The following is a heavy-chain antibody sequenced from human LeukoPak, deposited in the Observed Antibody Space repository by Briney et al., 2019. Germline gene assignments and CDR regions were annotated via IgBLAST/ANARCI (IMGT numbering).Heavy chain of an antibody. J-gene: IGHJ3*02. CDR2: IYYSGST. CDR1: GGSISSYY. CDR3: ARGKDSLWFGDLDAFDI. D-gene: IGHD3-10*01. Sequence: SETLPLTCTVSGGSISSYYWSWIRQPPGKGLEWIGYIYYSGSTNYNPSLKSRVTISVDTYKNQFSLKLSSVTAADTAVYYCARGKDSLWFGDLDAFDIWGQGTMVTVSS. V-gene: IGHV4-59*01.